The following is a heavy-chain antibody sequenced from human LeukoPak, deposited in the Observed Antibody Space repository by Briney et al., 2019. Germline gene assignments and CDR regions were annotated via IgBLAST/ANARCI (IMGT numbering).Heavy chain of an antibody. V-gene: IGHV4-39*01. CDR3: ARHLITAAAGTLGNYFDY. Sequence: SETLSLTCTVSGDXISSSSYYWGWIRQPPGKGLEWIGSIFYSGSTYYNPSLERRVTISVDTSKNQFSLKQSSVTAADTAVFYCARHLITAAAGTLGNYFDYWGQGTLVTVSS. CDR2: IFYSGST. J-gene: IGHJ4*02. CDR1: GDXISSSSYY. D-gene: IGHD1-1*01.